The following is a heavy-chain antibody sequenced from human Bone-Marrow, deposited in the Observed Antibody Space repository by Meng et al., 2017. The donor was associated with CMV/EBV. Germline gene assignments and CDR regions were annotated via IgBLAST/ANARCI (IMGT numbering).Heavy chain of an antibody. V-gene: IGHV3-30*02. Sequence: GESLKISCVGSGFTFSSYWMSWVRRAPGKGLEWVAFIRYDGSNKYYADSVKGRFTISRDNSKNTLYLQMNSLRAEDTAVYYCAKDRGSLLWFGETPDYWGQGTLVTVSS. D-gene: IGHD3-10*01. CDR3: AKDRGSLLWFGETPDY. J-gene: IGHJ4*02. CDR1: GFTFSSYW. CDR2: IRYDGSNK.